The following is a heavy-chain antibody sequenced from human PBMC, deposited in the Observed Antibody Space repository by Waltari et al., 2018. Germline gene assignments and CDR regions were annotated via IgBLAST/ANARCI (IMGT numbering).Heavy chain of an antibody. CDR1: GFTFSNYA. J-gene: IGHJ4*02. CDR3: TTRDVFTGYFPLDH. V-gene: IGHV3-23*01. CDR2: ITSSTLVTT. Sequence: VKLLESGGGLVQPGGSLRLPCAASGFTFSNYAMTWVRQAPGKGLEWVSLITSSTLVTTYYADSVKGRFTISRDNSENMLYLEMSSLRAEDTAIYYCTTRDVFTGYFPLDHWGQGILVTVSS. D-gene: IGHD3-9*01.